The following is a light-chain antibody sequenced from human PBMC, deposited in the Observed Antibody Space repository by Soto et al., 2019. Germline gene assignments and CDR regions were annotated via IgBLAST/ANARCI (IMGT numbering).Light chain of an antibody. J-gene: IGLJ1*01. CDR2: DVS. CDR3: SSYTSSTTFYV. CDR1: SSDVGGHNY. Sequence: QSALTQPASVSGSPGQSITIPCTRTSSDVGGHNYVSWYQHHPGKAPKLMIYDVSNRPSGVSNRFSGSKSGNTASLTISGLQAEDEADYYCSSYTSSTTFYVFGTGTKLTVL. V-gene: IGLV2-14*03.